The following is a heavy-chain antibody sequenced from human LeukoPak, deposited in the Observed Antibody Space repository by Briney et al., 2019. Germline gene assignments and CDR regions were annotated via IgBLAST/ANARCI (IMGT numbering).Heavy chain of an antibody. V-gene: IGHV1-69*01. D-gene: IGHD5-18*01. CDR1: GGTFSSYA. CDR3: ATPTIPYIQLWFRGPRWRFDY. J-gene: IGHJ4*02. Sequence: ASVKVSCKASGGTFSSYAISWVRQAPGQGLEWMGGIIPIFGTANYAQKFQGRVTITADESTSPAYMELSSLRSEDTAVYYCATPTIPYIQLWFRGPRWRFDYWGQGTLVTVSS. CDR2: IIPIFGTA.